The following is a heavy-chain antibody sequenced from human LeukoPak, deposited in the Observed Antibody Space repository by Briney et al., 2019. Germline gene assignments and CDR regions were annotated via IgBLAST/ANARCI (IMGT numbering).Heavy chain of an antibody. J-gene: IGHJ6*02. Sequence: PGGSLRLSCAASGFTFSSYSMNWDRQAPGKGLEWVSYISSSSSTIYYADSVKGRFTISRDNAKNSLYLQMNSLRAEDTAVYYCARDDRDYGSGSYPYYGMDVWGQGTTVTVSS. D-gene: IGHD3-10*01. CDR1: GFTFSSYS. V-gene: IGHV3-48*01. CDR2: ISSSSSTI. CDR3: ARDDRDYGSGSYPYYGMDV.